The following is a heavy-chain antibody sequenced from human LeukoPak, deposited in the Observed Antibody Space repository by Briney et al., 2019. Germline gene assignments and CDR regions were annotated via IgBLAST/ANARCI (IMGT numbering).Heavy chain of an antibody. Sequence: KPSETLSLTCAVYGGSFSGYYWSWIRQPPGKGLEWIGYIYYSGSTNYNPSLKSRVTISVDTSKNQFSLKLSSVTAADTAVYYCARDNSLYYGPTQVGHGYYYYGMDVWGQGTTVTVSS. CDR3: ARDNSLYYGPTQVGHGYYYYGMDV. CDR1: GGSFSGYY. V-gene: IGHV4-59*01. D-gene: IGHD3-10*01. CDR2: IYYSGST. J-gene: IGHJ6*02.